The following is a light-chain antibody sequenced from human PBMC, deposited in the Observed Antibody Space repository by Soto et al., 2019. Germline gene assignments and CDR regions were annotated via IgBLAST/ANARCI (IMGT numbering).Light chain of an antibody. CDR2: DVS. J-gene: IGLJ2*01. V-gene: IGLV2-14*01. CDR1: ISDVGTYNY. CDR3: TSYTSSSTLV. Sequence: QSALTQPASVSGSPGQSITISCTGTISDVGTYNYVSWYQQHAGKAPKLMIYDVSNRPSGVSDRFSGSKSGNTASLTISGLQAEDEADYYCTSYTSSSTLVFGGGTKLTVL.